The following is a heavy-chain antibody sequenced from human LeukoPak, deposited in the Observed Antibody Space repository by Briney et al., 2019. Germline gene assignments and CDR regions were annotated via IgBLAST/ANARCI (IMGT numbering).Heavy chain of an antibody. CDR2: IYYSGST. CDR1: GGSISSYY. D-gene: IGHD6-13*01. J-gene: IGHJ4*02. CDR3: ARVASSNRAVFFDY. Sequence: TSETLSLTCTVSGGSISSYYWSRIRQPPGKGLEWIGYIYYSGSTNYNPSLKSRVTISVDTSKNQFSLKLSSVTAADTAVYYCARVASSNRAVFFDYWGQGTLVTVSS. V-gene: IGHV4-59*01.